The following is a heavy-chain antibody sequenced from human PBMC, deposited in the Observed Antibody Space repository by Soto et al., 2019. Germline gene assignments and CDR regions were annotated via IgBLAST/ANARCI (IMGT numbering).Heavy chain of an antibody. CDR1: EFTFSIYW. CDR3: TRVGGSVSGMDV. CDR2: IDNAGSSA. J-gene: IGHJ6*02. D-gene: IGHD1-26*01. V-gene: IGHV3-74*01. Sequence: GGSLRLSCAASEFTFSIYWMHWVRQAPGKGPVWVSRIDNAGSSARYADSVKGRFTISRDNAKNTVYLQMNSLRAEDTAVYYCTRVGGSVSGMDVWGQGTTVTVSS.